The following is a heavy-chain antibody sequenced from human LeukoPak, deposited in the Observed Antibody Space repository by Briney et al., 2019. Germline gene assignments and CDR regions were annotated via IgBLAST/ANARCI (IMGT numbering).Heavy chain of an antibody. J-gene: IGHJ4*02. CDR1: GFTFSIYW. D-gene: IGHD1-26*01. CDR3: ARDSSGSYDY. Sequence: GGSLRLSCAAPGFTFSIYWMHWVRQAPGTGLVWVSRISNDGSATIYVDSVKGRFTISRDNAKNTLYLQMNSLRAEDTAVYYCARDSSGSYDYWGQGTLVTVSS. V-gene: IGHV3-74*01. CDR2: ISNDGSAT.